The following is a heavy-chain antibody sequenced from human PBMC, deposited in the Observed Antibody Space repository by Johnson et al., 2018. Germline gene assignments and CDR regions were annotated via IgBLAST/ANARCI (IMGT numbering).Heavy chain of an antibody. Sequence: QVQLVQSGGGVVQPGRSLRLSCAASGFTFSSYGMHWVRQAPGKGLAWVAVISYDGSNKYYADSVKGRFTISRDNSKNPVYLQMNSLRAEDTAVYYCAKYEWSDAFDIWGQGTMVTVSS. CDR1: GFTFSSYG. CDR2: ISYDGSNK. V-gene: IGHV3-30*18. J-gene: IGHJ3*02. CDR3: AKYEWSDAFDI. D-gene: IGHD3-3*01.